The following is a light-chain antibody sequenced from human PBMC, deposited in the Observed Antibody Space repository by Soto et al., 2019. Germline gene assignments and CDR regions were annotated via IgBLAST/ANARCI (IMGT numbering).Light chain of an antibody. CDR2: EVS. CDR1: SSDVGGHKY. CDR3: SSYTSTSTQYV. J-gene: IGLJ1*01. Sequence: QSALTQPASVAGAPGQSIAISCTGTSSDVGGHKYVSWYQQHPGKAPKLMIYEVSNRLSGVSDRFSGSKSGNTASLTISGLQAEDEAEYYCSSYTSTSTQYVFGTGTKLTVL. V-gene: IGLV2-14*01.